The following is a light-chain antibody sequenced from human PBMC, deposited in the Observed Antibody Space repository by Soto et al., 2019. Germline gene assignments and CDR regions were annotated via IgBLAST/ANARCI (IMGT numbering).Light chain of an antibody. CDR3: QQYNSHWSWT. Sequence: DIQMTQSPSTLAASAGDRFTITCRASQRISNWLSWYQQKPWKAPKLLIYQASILQSGVPPRFSGSGFGTEFTLTISSLQPEDFAMYYCQQYNSHWSWTFGQGTKVDIK. V-gene: IGKV1-5*03. J-gene: IGKJ1*01. CDR2: QAS. CDR1: QRISNW.